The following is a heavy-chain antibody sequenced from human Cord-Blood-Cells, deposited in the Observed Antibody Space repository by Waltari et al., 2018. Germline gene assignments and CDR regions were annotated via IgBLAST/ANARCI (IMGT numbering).Heavy chain of an antibody. CDR2: INHSGST. V-gene: IGHV4-34*01. Sequence: QVQLQQWGAGLLKPSETLSLTCAVSGGSFSGSYWSWIRPPPGKGLEWIGEINHSGSTNYNPSLKSRVTISVDTSKNQFSLKLSSVTAADTAVYYCARGLTSGYYDSSGYYYWGQGTLVTVSS. CDR3: ARGLTSGYYDSSGYYY. J-gene: IGHJ4*02. D-gene: IGHD3-22*01. CDR1: GGSFSGSY.